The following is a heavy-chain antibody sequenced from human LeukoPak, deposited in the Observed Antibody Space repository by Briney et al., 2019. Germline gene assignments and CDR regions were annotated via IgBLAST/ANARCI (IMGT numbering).Heavy chain of an antibody. CDR2: IYYTGST. J-gene: IGHJ6*02. Sequence: PSETLSLTCTVSGGSINNYWWSWIRQPPGKGLEWIGYIYYTGSTNYNPSLKSRVTMSVDTSKIQFSLKLSSVTTADTAVYYCARDTIFGVALYCYGMDVWGQGTTVTVSS. D-gene: IGHD3-3*01. CDR1: GGSINNYW. CDR3: ARDTIFGVALYCYGMDV. V-gene: IGHV4-59*01.